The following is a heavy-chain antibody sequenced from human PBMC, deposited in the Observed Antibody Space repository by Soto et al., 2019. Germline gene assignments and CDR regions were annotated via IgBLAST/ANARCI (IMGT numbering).Heavy chain of an antibody. CDR2: IDHSGYT. CDR1: GGSFSGYY. V-gene: IGHV4-34*01. Sequence: SETLSLTCAVYGGSFSGYYWNWIRQPPGKGLEWIGEIDHSGYTNHNPSLKSRVTISVDTSKNQFSLRLTSVTAADTAVYYCARVRDWFDPWGQGTLVTISS. D-gene: IGHD3-3*01. CDR3: ARVRDWFDP. J-gene: IGHJ5*02.